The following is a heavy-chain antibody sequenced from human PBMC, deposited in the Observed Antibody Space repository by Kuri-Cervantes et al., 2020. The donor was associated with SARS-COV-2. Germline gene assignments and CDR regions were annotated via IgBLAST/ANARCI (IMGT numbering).Heavy chain of an antibody. Sequence: GESLKISCAASGFTFSSYGMHWVRQAPGKGLEWVAFIRYDGSNKYYADSVKGRFTISRDNSKNALYLQMNSLRAEGTAVYYCAKDPRSSSWYVFDYWGQGTLVTVSS. CDR1: GFTFSSYG. D-gene: IGHD6-13*01. V-gene: IGHV3-30*02. CDR3: AKDPRSSSWYVFDY. CDR2: IRYDGSNK. J-gene: IGHJ4*02.